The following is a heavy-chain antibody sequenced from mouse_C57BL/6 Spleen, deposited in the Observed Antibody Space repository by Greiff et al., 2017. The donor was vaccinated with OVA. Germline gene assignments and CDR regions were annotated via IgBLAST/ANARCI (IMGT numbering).Heavy chain of an antibody. D-gene: IGHD1-1*01. V-gene: IGHV1-22*01. CDR1: GYTFTDYN. CDR3: ARALYYGSSHAMDY. Sequence: EVQLQQSGPELVKPGASVKMSCKASGYTFTDYNMHWVKQSHGKSLEWIGYINPNNGGTSYNQKFKGKATLTVNKSSSTAYVELRSLTSEDSAVYYCARALYYGSSHAMDYWGQGTSVTVSS. CDR2: INPNNGGT. J-gene: IGHJ4*01.